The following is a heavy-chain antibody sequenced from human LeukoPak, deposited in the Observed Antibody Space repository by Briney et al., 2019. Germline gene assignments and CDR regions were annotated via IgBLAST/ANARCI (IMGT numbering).Heavy chain of an antibody. J-gene: IGHJ4*02. V-gene: IGHV4-4*02. CDR3: ATSGVGVRGVFEY. D-gene: IGHD3-10*01. CDR2: IFHSGTT. CDR1: GGPISSNNW. Sequence: SGTLSLTCAVSGGPISSNNWWNWVRHPPGQGLEWIGEIFHSGTTNYKSSLKSRVTMSVDKSKNQFSLELTSVTVADTAVYYCATSGVGVRGVFEYRGQGILVTVSS.